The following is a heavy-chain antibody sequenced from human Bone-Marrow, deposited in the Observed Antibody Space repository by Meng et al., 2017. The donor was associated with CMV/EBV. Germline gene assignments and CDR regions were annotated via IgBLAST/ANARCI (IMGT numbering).Heavy chain of an antibody. CDR1: GFTFSSYA. V-gene: IGHV3-23*03. CDR3: AKDGPLVAAAAPGGHDAFDI. J-gene: IGHJ3*02. Sequence: GESLKISCAASGFTFSSYAMSWVRQAPGKGLEWVSVIYSGGSSTYYADSVKGRFTISRDNSKNTLYLQMNSLRAEDTAVYYCAKDGPLVAAAAPGGHDAFDIWGQGRMVTVSS. CDR2: IYSGGSST. D-gene: IGHD6-13*01.